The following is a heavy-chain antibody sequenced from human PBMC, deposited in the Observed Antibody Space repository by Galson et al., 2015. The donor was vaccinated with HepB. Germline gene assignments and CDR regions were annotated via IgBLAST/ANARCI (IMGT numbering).Heavy chain of an antibody. CDR1: GFTFSSYE. D-gene: IGHD5-18*01. CDR2: ITGSDSTI. Sequence: SLRLSCAASGFTFSSYEMNWVRQAPGKGLEWVSYITGSDSTIFYADSVKGRFTISRDNTKNSLYLQMNSLRVEDTAVYYCARGLIVNTAMIAFDYWGQGALVTVSS. V-gene: IGHV3-48*03. CDR3: ARGLIVNTAMIAFDY. J-gene: IGHJ4*02.